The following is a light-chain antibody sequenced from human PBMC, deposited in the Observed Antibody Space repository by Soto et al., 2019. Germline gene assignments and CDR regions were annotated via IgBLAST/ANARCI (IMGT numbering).Light chain of an antibody. CDR3: HSYARSTLV. Sequence: QSASVSGSPGQSITISCTGTSSEFGTYSVVSWYQQHPGKAPKLLIYEGTKRPSGVSNRFSASESGNTASLTISGLQAEDEAVYYCHSYARSTLVFGGGTKLTVL. CDR1: SSEFGTYSV. V-gene: IGLV2-23*01. J-gene: IGLJ3*02. CDR2: EGT.